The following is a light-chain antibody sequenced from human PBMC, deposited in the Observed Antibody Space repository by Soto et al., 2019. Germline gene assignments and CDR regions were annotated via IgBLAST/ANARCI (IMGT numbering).Light chain of an antibody. CDR2: EVS. Sequence: QSALTQPASVSGSPGQSITISCTGTTSDVGGYNYVSWHQQHPGKAPKLMIYEVSNRPSGVSNRFSGSKSGNTASLTISGLQAEDEAAYYCFSYTTSSAPYVFGTGTKVTVL. CDR1: TSDVGGYNY. CDR3: FSYTTSSAPYV. V-gene: IGLV2-14*01. J-gene: IGLJ1*01.